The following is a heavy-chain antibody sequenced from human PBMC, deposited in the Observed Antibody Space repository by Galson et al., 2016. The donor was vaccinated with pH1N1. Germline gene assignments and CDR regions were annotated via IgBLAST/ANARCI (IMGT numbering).Heavy chain of an antibody. CDR3: AREADSSDSTGYYYKTFDY. J-gene: IGHJ4*02. CDR1: GFSVNSPTYY. V-gene: IGHV4-61*02. CDR2: FHTSGST. D-gene: IGHD3-22*01. Sequence: TLSLTCTVSGFSVNSPTYYWSWIRQPAGRGLEWIGRFHTSGSTNYKPSLNSRVTISLDASNNQFSLKLTSVTAADTAVYYCAREADSSDSTGYYYKTFDYWGQGILVTVSS.